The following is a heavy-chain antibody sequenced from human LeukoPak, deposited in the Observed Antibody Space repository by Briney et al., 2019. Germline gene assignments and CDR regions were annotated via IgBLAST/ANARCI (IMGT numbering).Heavy chain of an antibody. Sequence: SETLSLTCTVSGGPLSAYYWTWIRQPPGKGLEWIGYIYDNGNTNYNPSLKSRVTISVDTSKNQFSLKLSSVTAADTAVYYCARKTMVRGFDPWGQGTLVTVSS. D-gene: IGHD3-10*01. CDR1: GGPLSAYY. J-gene: IGHJ5*02. CDR3: ARKTMVRGFDP. V-gene: IGHV4-59*12. CDR2: IYDNGNT.